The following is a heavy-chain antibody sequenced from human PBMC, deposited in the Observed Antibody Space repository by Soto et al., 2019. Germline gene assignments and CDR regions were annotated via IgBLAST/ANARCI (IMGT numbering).Heavy chain of an antibody. CDR2: SRNRANSYST. CDR3: ASSGSYPPFDY. V-gene: IGHV3-72*01. D-gene: IGHD1-26*01. CDR1: GFTFSDHY. Sequence: EVQLVESGGGLVQPGGSLRLSCAASGFTFSDHYMDWVRQAPGKGLEWVGRSRNRANSYSTEYAASVKGRFTISRDDSKNSLYLQMNSLITDDTAVYYCASSGSYPPFDYWGLCTLVTVSP. J-gene: IGHJ4*02.